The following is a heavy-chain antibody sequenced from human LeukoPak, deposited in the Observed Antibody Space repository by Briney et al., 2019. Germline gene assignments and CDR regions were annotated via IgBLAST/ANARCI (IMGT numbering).Heavy chain of an antibody. CDR2: ISSSGDTI. CDR1: GFTFNGYW. D-gene: IGHD6-13*01. V-gene: IGHV3-48*04. CDR3: TREGIALY. Sequence: PGGSLRLSCAASGFTFNGYWMSWVRQAPGKGLEWVSYISSSGDTISYADSVKGRFTISRDNAKNSLFLQMNSLRAEDTAVYYCTREGIALYWGQGTLVTVSS. J-gene: IGHJ4*02.